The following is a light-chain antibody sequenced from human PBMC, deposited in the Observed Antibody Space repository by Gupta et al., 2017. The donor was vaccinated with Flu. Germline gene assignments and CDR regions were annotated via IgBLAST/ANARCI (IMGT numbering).Light chain of an antibody. CDR2: DNS. CDR1: KIAKKS. V-gene: IGLV3-21*02. J-gene: IGLJ3*02. Sequence: VSVAPGQTATITCEGNKIAKKSVHWYQQKPGQAPVLVVYDNSDRPSGIPGQFSGSNSGNTATLTISGVAAGDEADYFCQVWDLGRDLVFG. CDR3: QVWDLGRDLV.